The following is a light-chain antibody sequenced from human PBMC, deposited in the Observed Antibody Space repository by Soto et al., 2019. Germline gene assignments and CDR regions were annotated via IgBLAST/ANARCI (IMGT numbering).Light chain of an antibody. CDR1: QSISTY. CDR3: QQGYSIPAST. Sequence: DIQMTQAPSSLSASVGDRVTITCRANQSISTYLNWYQQKPGKAPKLLIYAASNLQSGVSSRFSGSGSGTAFTLTISSLQPADFATYYSQQGYSIPASTFGQGTKLEIK. V-gene: IGKV1-39*01. CDR2: AAS. J-gene: IGKJ2*01.